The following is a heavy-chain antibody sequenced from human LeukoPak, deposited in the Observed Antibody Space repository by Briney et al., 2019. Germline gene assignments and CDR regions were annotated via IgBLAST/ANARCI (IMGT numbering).Heavy chain of an antibody. CDR3: AKGAWASRYYYDSSGYYYSFDY. CDR2: ISGSGGST. J-gene: IGHJ4*02. Sequence: GGSLRLSCAASGFTFSSYAMSWVRQAPGKGLEWVSAISGSGGSTYYADSVEGRFTISRDNSKNTLYLQMNSLRAEDTAVYYCAKGAWASRYYYDSSGYYYSFDYWGQGTLVTVSS. CDR1: GFTFSSYA. D-gene: IGHD3-22*01. V-gene: IGHV3-23*01.